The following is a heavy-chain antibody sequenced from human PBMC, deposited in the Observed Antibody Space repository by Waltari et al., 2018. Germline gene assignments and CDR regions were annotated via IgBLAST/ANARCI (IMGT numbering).Heavy chain of an antibody. J-gene: IGHJ4*02. V-gene: IGHV3-49*03. D-gene: IGHD2-21*01. CDR1: GFTFGDYA. Sequence: EVQLVESGGGLVQPGRSLRLSCTASGFTFGDYAMSWFRQAPGKGLEWVGFIRSKAYGGTTEYAASVKGRFTSSRDDSKSIAYLQMNSLKTEDTAVYYCTRVLTGILWEGGYWGQGTLVTVSS. CDR3: TRVLTGILWEGGY. CDR2: IRSKAYGGTT.